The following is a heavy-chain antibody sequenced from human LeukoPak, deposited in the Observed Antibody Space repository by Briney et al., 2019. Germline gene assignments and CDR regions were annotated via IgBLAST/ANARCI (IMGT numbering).Heavy chain of an antibody. CDR3: ARVDWGRDAFDI. CDR1: GYTFTSYG. J-gene: IGHJ3*02. Sequence: ASVKVSCKASGYTFTSYGISWVRQAPGQGLEWMGWISAYNGNTNYAQKLQGRVTMTRDTSISTAYMELSRLRSDDTAVYYCARVDWGRDAFDIWGQGTMVTVSS. D-gene: IGHD3/OR15-3a*01. CDR2: ISAYNGNT. V-gene: IGHV1-18*01.